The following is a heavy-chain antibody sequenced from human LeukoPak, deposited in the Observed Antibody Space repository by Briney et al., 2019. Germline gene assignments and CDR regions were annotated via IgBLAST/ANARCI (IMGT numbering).Heavy chain of an antibody. V-gene: IGHV4-34*01. CDR3: ARHRVYCSGGSCYSWWFDP. CDR2: INHRGTS. D-gene: IGHD2-15*01. J-gene: IGHJ5*02. Sequence: SETLSLTCGVYGGSFSDYYYWSWIRQPPGKGLEWIGDINHRGTSNYNASLKSRLTISVDTSKNQFSLKLSSVTAADTAVYYCARHRVYCSGGSCYSWWFDPWGQGTLVTVSS. CDR1: GGSFSDYYY.